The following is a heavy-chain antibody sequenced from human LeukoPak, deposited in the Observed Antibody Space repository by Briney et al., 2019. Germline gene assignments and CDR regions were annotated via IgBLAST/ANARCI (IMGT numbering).Heavy chain of an antibody. D-gene: IGHD3-3*01. J-gene: IGHJ4*02. V-gene: IGHV1-69*13. CDR2: IIPIFVPA. CDR3: ASTRAAFPSGDFWSGYYSPPDY. CDR1: GGTFSSYA. Sequence: ASVKVSCKASGGTFSSYAISWGRQPPGQGLEWMEGIIPIFVPANYAQKFQGRVTITADESTSTAYMELSSLRSEDTAVYYCASTRAAFPSGDFWSGYYSPPDYWGQGTLVTVSS.